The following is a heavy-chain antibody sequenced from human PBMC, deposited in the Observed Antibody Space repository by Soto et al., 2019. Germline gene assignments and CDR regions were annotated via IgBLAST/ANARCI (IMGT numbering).Heavy chain of an antibody. D-gene: IGHD3-22*01. V-gene: IGHV1-18*01. CDR2: ISAYNGNT. Sequence: GASVKVSCKASGYTFTSYGISWVRQAPGQGLEWMGWISAYNGNTNYAQKLQGRVTMTTDTSTSTAYMELRSLRSDDTAVYYCARYHYDCGPYTSDYSGPGPLLTLSS. J-gene: IGHJ4*02. CDR3: ARYHYDCGPYTSDY. CDR1: GYTFTSYG.